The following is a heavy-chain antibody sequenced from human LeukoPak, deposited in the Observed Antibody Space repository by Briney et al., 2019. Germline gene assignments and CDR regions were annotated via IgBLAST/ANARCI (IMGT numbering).Heavy chain of an antibody. CDR2: IYSGGST. D-gene: IGHD3-3*01. Sequence: GGSLRLSCAASGFTVSSNYMSWVRQAPGKGLEWVSVIYSGGSTYYADSVKGRFTISRDNAKNTLYLQMNSLRAEDTAVYYCARMEDYYFDYWGQGTLVTVSS. CDR3: ARMEDYYFDY. CDR1: GFTVSSNY. J-gene: IGHJ4*02. V-gene: IGHV3-53*01.